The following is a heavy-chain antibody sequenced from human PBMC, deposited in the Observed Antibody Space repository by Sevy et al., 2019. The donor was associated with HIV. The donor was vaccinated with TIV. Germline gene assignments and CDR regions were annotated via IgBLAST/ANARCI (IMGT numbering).Heavy chain of an antibody. D-gene: IGHD6-25*01. Sequence: SETLSLTCAVSGYSISSGYQWGWIRQPPGKGLEWIGTIYHSGSTYYNPSLKSRVTISVDTSKNHFSLKVNSMTAADTAVYFCARVAAYWGQGILVTVSS. CDR3: ARVAAY. CDR1: GYSISSGYQ. V-gene: IGHV4-38-2*01. J-gene: IGHJ4*02. CDR2: IYHSGST.